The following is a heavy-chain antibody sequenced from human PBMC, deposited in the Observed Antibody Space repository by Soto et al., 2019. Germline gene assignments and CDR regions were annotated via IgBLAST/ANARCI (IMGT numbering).Heavy chain of an antibody. CDR3: ARGWTVTPPGTCFDP. CDR1: GGSISSGGYS. CDR2: IYHSRST. V-gene: IGHV4-30-2*01. D-gene: IGHD4-4*01. Sequence: SETLSLTCAVSGGSISSGGYSWSWIRQPPGKGLEWIGYIYHSRSTYYNPSLKSRVTISVDRSKNQFSLKLSSVTAADTAVYYCARGWTVTPPGTCFDPWGQGTLVTVSS. J-gene: IGHJ5*02.